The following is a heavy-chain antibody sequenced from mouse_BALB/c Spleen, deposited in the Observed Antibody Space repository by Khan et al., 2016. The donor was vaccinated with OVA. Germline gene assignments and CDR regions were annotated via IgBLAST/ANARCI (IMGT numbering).Heavy chain of an antibody. Sequence: EVQLQESGPELVKPGASVKISCKASGYSFTGYFMNWVMQSHGKSLEWIGRINPYNGDTFYNQKFKGKATLTVDKSSSTAHMELRSLASEDSAVYYCARGYRYEGAWFAYWGQGTLVTVSA. CDR3: ARGYRYEGAWFAY. J-gene: IGHJ3*01. CDR1: GYSFTGYF. CDR2: INPYNGDT. D-gene: IGHD2-14*01. V-gene: IGHV1-20*02.